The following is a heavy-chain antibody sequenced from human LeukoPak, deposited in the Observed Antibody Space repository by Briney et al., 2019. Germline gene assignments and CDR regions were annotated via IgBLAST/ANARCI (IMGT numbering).Heavy chain of an antibody. J-gene: IGHJ4*02. D-gene: IGHD4-17*01. CDR3: AKDQVGDGDYVPFDY. CDR2: IRYDGSNK. Sequence: GGSLRLSCAASGFTFSSYGMHWVRQAPGKGLEWVAFIRYDGSNKYYADSVKGRFTISRDNSKNTLYLQMNSLRAEDTAVYYCAKDQVGDGDYVPFDYWGQGTLVTVSS. V-gene: IGHV3-30*02. CDR1: GFTFSSYG.